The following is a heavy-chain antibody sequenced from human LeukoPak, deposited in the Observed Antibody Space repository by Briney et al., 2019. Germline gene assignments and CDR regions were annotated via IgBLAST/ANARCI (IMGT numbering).Heavy chain of an antibody. Sequence: PGGSLRLSCAVSGFTFSSYAMSWVRQAPGKGLEWVSIIYDGGSTYYADSVKGRFTISRVNSKNTLYLQMNSLRAEDTALYYCASSSLSAGWNYWGQGTLVTVSS. V-gene: IGHV3-23*03. J-gene: IGHJ4*02. CDR2: IYDGGST. CDR3: ASSSLSAGWNY. D-gene: IGHD6-6*01. CDR1: GFTFSSYA.